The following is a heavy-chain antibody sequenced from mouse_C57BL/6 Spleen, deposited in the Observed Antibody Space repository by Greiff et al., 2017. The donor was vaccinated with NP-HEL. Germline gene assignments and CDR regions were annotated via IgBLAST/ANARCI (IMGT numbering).Heavy chain of an antibody. D-gene: IGHD1-1*01. V-gene: IGHV1-4*01. CDR3: ARSQMNCGRSYFDY. CDR1: GYTFTSYT. J-gene: IGHJ2*01. Sequence: VQLQQSGAELVRPGASVKMSCKASGYTFTSYTMHWVKQRPGQGLEWIGYINPSSGYTNYNQKFKDKATLTADKSSSTAYMQLSSLTSEDAAVYYCARSQMNCGRSYFDYWGQGTTLTVSS. CDR2: INPSSGYT.